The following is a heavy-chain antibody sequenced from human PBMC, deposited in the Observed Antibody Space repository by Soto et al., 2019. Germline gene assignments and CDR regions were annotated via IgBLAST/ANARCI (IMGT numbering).Heavy chain of an antibody. V-gene: IGHV3-30-3*01. CDR2: ISYDGSIK. Sequence: QVQLVESGGGVVQPGRSLRLSCAASGFTFSSHSIQWVRQAPGKGLEWVAVISYDGSIKYYADSVKGRFTISSDNSRNTAYLQMISMRAEDTAVFSCAREWSTSDDLDYWGQGTLVIVSS. D-gene: IGHD1-1*01. CDR1: GFTFSSHS. J-gene: IGHJ4*02. CDR3: AREWSTSDDLDY.